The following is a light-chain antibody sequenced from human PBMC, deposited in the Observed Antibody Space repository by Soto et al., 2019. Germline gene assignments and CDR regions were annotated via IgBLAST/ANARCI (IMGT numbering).Light chain of an antibody. CDR2: GAS. V-gene: IGKV3-20*01. J-gene: IGKJ4*01. Sequence: EIVLTQSPGTLSLSPGERATLSCRASQSVSSSYLAWYQQKPGQAPRHLIYGASSRATGIPDRFSGSGSGTDFTLTISRLEPEDFAVYDCQQYGSSPLVTFGGGTKVEIK. CDR3: QQYGSSPLVT. CDR1: QSVSSSY.